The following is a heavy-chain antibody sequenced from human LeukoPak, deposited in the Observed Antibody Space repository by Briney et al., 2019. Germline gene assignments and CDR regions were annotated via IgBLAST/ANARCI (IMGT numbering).Heavy chain of an antibody. CDR1: GGSFSGYY. CDR2: INHSGST. D-gene: IGHD3-10*01. Sequence: SETLSLTCAVYGGSFSGYYWSWIRQPPGKGLEWIGEINHSGSTNYNPSLKSRVTISVDTSKNQFSLKLSSVTAADTAVYYCAGLPTMVRGVIIPFDYWGQGTLVTVSS. J-gene: IGHJ4*02. V-gene: IGHV4-34*01. CDR3: AGLPTMVRGVIIPFDY.